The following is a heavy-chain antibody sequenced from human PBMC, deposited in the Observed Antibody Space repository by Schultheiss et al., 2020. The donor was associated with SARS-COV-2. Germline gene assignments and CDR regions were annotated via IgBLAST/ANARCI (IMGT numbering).Heavy chain of an antibody. D-gene: IGHD3-10*01. CDR1: GFTFSIYG. CDR2: ISYDGSNK. CDR3: AAGYYYGSGTFGMDV. V-gene: IGHV3-30*03. Sequence: GGSLRLSCAASGFTFSIYGMHWVRQAPGKGLEWVAVISYDGSNKYYADSVKGRFTISRDNAKNTLYLQMNSLRAEDTAVYYCAAGYYYGSGTFGMDVWGQGTTVTVSS. J-gene: IGHJ6*02.